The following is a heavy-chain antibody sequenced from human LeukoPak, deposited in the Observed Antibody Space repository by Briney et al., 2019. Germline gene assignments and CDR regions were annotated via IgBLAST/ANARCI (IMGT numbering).Heavy chain of an antibody. CDR1: GFTFSSYS. V-gene: IGHV3-48*02. Sequence: GGSLRLSCAASGFTFSSYSMNWVRQAPGKGLEWVSYISSSSSTIYYADFVKGRFTISRDNAKNSLYLQMNSLRDEDTAVYYCARDVVVPAADYYYYYGMDVWGQGTTVTVSS. CDR2: ISSSSSTI. D-gene: IGHD2-2*01. J-gene: IGHJ6*02. CDR3: ARDVVVPAADYYYYYGMDV.